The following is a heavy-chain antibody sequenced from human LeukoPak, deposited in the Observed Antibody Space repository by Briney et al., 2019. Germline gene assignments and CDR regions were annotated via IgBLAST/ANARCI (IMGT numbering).Heavy chain of an antibody. D-gene: IGHD5-18*01. Sequence: PGGSLRLSCAASGFTFSSYAMHWVRQAPGKGLEWVAVISYDGSNKYYADSVKGRFTISRDNSKNTLYLQMNSLRAEDTAVYYCARDPGRVGIQLWLYYYYGMDVWGQGTTVTVSS. CDR1: GFTFSSYA. J-gene: IGHJ6*02. CDR3: ARDPGRVGIQLWLYYYYGMDV. CDR2: ISYDGSNK. V-gene: IGHV3-30-3*01.